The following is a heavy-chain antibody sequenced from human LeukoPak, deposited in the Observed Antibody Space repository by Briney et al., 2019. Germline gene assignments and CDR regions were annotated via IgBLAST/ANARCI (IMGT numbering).Heavy chain of an antibody. CDR3: TTPPHNYDILTGYSVDY. CDR2: IKSKTDGGTT. D-gene: IGHD3-9*01. J-gene: IGHJ4*02. V-gene: IGHV3-15*01. Sequence: PGGSLRLSCAASGFTFSNAWMSWVRQAPGKGLEWVGRIKSKTDGGTTDYAAPVKGRFTISRDDSKNTLYLQMNSLKTEDTAVYYCTTPPHNYDILTGYSVDYWGQGTLVTVSS. CDR1: GFTFSNAW.